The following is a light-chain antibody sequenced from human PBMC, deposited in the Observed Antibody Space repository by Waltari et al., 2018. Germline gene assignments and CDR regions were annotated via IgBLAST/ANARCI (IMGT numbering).Light chain of an antibody. CDR3: QQYDNYWT. CDR2: KAS. J-gene: IGKJ1*01. Sequence: DIQMTQSPSTLSVSVGDRVTITCRASQSITNWLAWYQQKPGKAPKLLIYKASNLESGVPSRFSGSGSGTEFTLTISSLQPDDFATYYCQQYDNYWTFGQGTKVEIK. V-gene: IGKV1-5*03. CDR1: QSITNW.